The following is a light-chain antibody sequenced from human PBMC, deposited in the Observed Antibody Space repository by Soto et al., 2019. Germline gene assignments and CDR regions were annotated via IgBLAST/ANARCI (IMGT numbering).Light chain of an antibody. CDR1: QSVSSY. Sequence: EIVLTPSPATLSLSPGERATLFCRASQSVSSYLAWYQQKPGQAPRLLIYDASNRATGIPARFSGSGSGTDFTLTISSLEPEDFAVYYCQQRSNWPITFGQGTRLEIK. CDR2: DAS. CDR3: QQRSNWPIT. J-gene: IGKJ5*01. V-gene: IGKV3-11*01.